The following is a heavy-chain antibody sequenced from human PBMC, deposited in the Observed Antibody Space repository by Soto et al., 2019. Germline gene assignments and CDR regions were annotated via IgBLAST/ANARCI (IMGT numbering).Heavy chain of an antibody. V-gene: IGHV3-21*01. CDR3: ARDPFDYGDYYCGMDV. CDR2: ISSSSSYI. Sequence: EVQLVESGGGLVKPGGSLRLSCAASGFTFSSYSMNWVRQAPGKGLEWVSSISSSSSYIYYADSVKGRFTISRDNAKNSLYLQMNSLRAEDTAVYYCARDPFDYGDYYCGMDVWGQGTTVTVSS. D-gene: IGHD4-17*01. J-gene: IGHJ6*02. CDR1: GFTFSSYS.